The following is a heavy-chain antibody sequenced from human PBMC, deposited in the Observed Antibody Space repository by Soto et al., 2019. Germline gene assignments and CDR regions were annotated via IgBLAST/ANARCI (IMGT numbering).Heavy chain of an antibody. V-gene: IGHV3-23*01. CDR2: ISGSGGST. Sequence: GGSLRLSCAASGFTFSSYAMSWVRQAPGKGLEWVSAISGSGGSTYYADSVKGRFTISRDNSKNTLYLQMNSLRAEDTAVYYCAKFPGYSYGFDSNWFDPWGQGTLVTVSS. J-gene: IGHJ5*02. CDR1: GFTFSSYA. CDR3: AKFPGYSYGFDSNWFDP. D-gene: IGHD5-18*01.